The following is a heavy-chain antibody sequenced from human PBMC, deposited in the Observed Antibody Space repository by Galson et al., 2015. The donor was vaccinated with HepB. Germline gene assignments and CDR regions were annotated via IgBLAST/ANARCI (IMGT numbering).Heavy chain of an antibody. D-gene: IGHD6-13*01. CDR2: ISSSSSTI. V-gene: IGHV3-48*04. J-gene: IGHJ5*02. CDR3: ARDAGSSSWYGWFDP. Sequence: SLRLSCAASGFTFSSYSMNWVRQAPGKGLEWVPYISSSSSTIYYADSVKGRFTISRDNAKNSLYLQMNSLRAEDTAVYYCARDAGSSSWYGWFDPWGQGTLVTVSS. CDR1: GFTFSSYS.